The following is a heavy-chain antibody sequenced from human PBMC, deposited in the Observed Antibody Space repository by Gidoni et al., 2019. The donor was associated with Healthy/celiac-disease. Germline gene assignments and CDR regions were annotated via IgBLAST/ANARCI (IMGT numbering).Heavy chain of an antibody. V-gene: IGHV4-34*01. D-gene: IGHD3-10*01. Sequence: QVQLQQWGAGLLKPSETLSFTCAVYGGSFSGYYWSWLRQPPGKGLEWIGEINHSGSTNYNPSRKSRVTISVDTSKNQFSLKLGSVTAADTAVYYCAREVRGGIPNDYWGQGTLVTVSS. CDR2: INHSGST. J-gene: IGHJ4*02. CDR1: GGSFSGYY. CDR3: AREVRGGIPNDY.